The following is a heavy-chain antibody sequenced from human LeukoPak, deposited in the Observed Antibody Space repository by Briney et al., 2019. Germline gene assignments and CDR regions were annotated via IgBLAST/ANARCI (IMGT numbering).Heavy chain of an antibody. Sequence: PSETLSLTCAVYGGSFSGYYWSWIRQPPGKGLEWIGEINQSGSTNYNPSLKSRVTISVDTSKNQFSLKLSSVTAADTAVYYCARGGLTIAAAGFYYYGMDVWGQGTTVTVSS. CDR3: ARGGLTIAAAGFYYYGMDV. CDR2: INQSGST. D-gene: IGHD6-13*01. CDR1: GGSFSGYY. J-gene: IGHJ6*02. V-gene: IGHV4-34*01.